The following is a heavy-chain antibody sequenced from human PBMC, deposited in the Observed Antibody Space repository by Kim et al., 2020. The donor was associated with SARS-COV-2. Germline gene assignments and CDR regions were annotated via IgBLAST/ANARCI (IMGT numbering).Heavy chain of an antibody. Sequence: SVKGRFTISRDNAKNSLYLQMNSLRAEDTAVYYCARDRGCSGGSCYSDYWGQGTLVTVSS. CDR3: ARDRGCSGGSCYSDY. V-gene: IGHV3-11*05. J-gene: IGHJ4*02. D-gene: IGHD2-15*01.